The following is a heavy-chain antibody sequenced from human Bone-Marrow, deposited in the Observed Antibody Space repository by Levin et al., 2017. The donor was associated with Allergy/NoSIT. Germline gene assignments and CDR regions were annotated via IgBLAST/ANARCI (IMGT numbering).Heavy chain of an antibody. CDR3: ARESRGVGATRGPHFDY. J-gene: IGHJ4*02. D-gene: IGHD1-26*01. Sequence: LSLTCAASGFTFSSSEMNWVRQAPGKGLEWVSYITNSGSAIYYADSVKGRFTISRDNAKKSLYLQMNSLRAEDTAVYYCARESRGVGATRGPHFDYWGQGTLVTVSS. V-gene: IGHV3-48*03. CDR1: GFTFSSSE. CDR2: ITNSGSAI.